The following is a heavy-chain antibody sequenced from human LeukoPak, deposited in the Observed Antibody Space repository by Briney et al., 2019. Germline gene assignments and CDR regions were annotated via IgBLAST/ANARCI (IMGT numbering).Heavy chain of an antibody. CDR2: IYTSGST. CDR1: GGSISSYY. CDR3: ASGWLYYDILTGYYTGAHDY. D-gene: IGHD3-9*01. Sequence: SETLSLTCTVSGGSISSYYWSWIRQPAGKGLEWIGRIYTSGSTNYNPSLKSRVTISVDTSKNQFSLKLSSVTAADTAVYYCASGWLYYDILTGYYTGAHDYWGQGTLVTVSS. V-gene: IGHV4-4*07. J-gene: IGHJ4*02.